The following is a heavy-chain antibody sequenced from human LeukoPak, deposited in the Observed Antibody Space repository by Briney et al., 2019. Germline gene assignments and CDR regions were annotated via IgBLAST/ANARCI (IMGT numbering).Heavy chain of an antibody. Sequence: PSETLSLTCAVYGGSFSGYYWSWIRQPPGKGLEWIGEISHSGSTNYNPSLKSRVTISVDTSKNQFSLKLSSVTAADTAVYYCARGRITGTILAFDYWGQGTLVTVSS. CDR3: ARGRITGTILAFDY. CDR1: GGSFSGYY. D-gene: IGHD1-20*01. J-gene: IGHJ4*02. V-gene: IGHV4-34*01. CDR2: ISHSGST.